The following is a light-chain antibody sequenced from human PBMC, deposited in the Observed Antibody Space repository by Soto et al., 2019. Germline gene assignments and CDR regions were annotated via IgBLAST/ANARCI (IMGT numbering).Light chain of an antibody. Sequence: QSVLTQPPSASGSPGQSVTISCTGTSSDFGGYNYVSWYQQHPGKAPKLMIYEVSKRSSGVPDRFSGSKSGNTASLTVSGLQAEDEADYYCSSYAGSNYVFGTG. CDR2: EVS. CDR1: SSDFGGYNY. CDR3: SSYAGSNYV. J-gene: IGLJ1*01. V-gene: IGLV2-8*01.